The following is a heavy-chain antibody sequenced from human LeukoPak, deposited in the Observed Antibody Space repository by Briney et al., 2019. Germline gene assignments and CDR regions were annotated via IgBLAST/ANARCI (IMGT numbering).Heavy chain of an antibody. J-gene: IGHJ6*03. Sequence: GVSLRLSGAASGFTFSSYAMHWVRQAPGKGLEWVAVISYDGSNKYYADSVKGRFTISRDNSKNTLYLQMNSLRAEDTAVYYCARDGFGELREAQRNYYYYYYMDVWGKGTTVTVSS. V-gene: IGHV3-30*04. CDR3: ARDGFGELREAQRNYYYYYYMDV. CDR2: ISYDGSNK. D-gene: IGHD3-10*01. CDR1: GFTFSSYA.